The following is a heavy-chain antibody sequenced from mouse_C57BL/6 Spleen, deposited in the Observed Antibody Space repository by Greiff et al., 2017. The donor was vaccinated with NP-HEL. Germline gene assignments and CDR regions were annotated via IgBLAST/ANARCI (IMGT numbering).Heavy chain of an antibody. V-gene: IGHV5-16*01. J-gene: IGHJ4*01. CDR3: GRLLRSHYAMDY. D-gene: IGHD1-1*01. CDR1: GFTFSDYY. CDR2: INYDGSST. Sequence: EVKLMESEGGLVQPGSSMKLSCTASGFTFSDYYMAWVRQVPEKGLEWVANINYDGSSTYYLDSLKSRFIISRDNAKNILYLQMSSLKSEDTATYYCGRLLRSHYAMDYWGQGTSVTVSS.